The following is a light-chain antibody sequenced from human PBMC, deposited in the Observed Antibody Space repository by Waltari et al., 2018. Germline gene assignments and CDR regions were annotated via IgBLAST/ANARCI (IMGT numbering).Light chain of an antibody. CDR2: AAS. V-gene: IGKV1-39*01. Sequence: DLDMSQSPSSMSASVGDRDTINCRASQSVITYLNCYQQDPGKAPKLLIYAASSLQSGFPSRFSGSGSGTDFTLTISNLQPGDFATYYCQQSYNNPRTFGPGTKVNIK. CDR3: QQSYNNPRT. CDR1: QSVITY. J-gene: IGKJ3*01.